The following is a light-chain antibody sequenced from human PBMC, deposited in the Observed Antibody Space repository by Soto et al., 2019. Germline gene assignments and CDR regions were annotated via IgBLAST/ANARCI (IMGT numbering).Light chain of an antibody. V-gene: IGLV2-14*01. J-gene: IGLJ2*01. CDR1: SSDVGGYNY. Sequence: QSALTQPASVSGSPGQSITISCTGTSSDVGGYNYVSWYQQHPGKAPKLMIYEVSNRPSGVSNRFSGSKSGNTASLTISGLQAEDEADYYCSSYTSRSIVVFGGGTQLTVL. CDR2: EVS. CDR3: SSYTSRSIVV.